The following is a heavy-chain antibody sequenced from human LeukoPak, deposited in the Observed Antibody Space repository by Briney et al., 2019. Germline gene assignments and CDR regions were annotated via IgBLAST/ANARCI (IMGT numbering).Heavy chain of an antibody. D-gene: IGHD1-1*01. Sequence: ASVKVSCKASGYTFTSYHMHWVRQAPGQGLEWMGIINPSGGSTNYAQKFQGRVTMTRDMSTSTVYMELSSLRAEDTAVYHCARDRLLEDRDYYYYYYMDVWGKGTTVTVSS. J-gene: IGHJ6*03. CDR1: GYTFTSYH. CDR2: INPSGGST. CDR3: ARDRLLEDRDYYYYYYMDV. V-gene: IGHV1-46*01.